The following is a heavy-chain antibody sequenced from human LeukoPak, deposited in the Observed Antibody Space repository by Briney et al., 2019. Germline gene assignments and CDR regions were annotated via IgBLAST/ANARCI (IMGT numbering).Heavy chain of an antibody. CDR3: ARSLTMVRGCDY. CDR1: GFTFSNYD. Sequence: GGSLRLSCAMSGFTFSNYDLHWVRQAPGKGLEWVTFTQYDGSNKYYADSVKGRFTISRDNSKNTLYLQMNNLRGDDTAVYYCARSLTMVRGCDYWGQGILVTVSS. J-gene: IGHJ4*02. V-gene: IGHV3-30*02. D-gene: IGHD3-10*01. CDR2: TQYDGSNK.